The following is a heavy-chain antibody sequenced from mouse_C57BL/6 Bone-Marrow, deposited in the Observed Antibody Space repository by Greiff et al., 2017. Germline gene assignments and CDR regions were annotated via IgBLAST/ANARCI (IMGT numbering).Heavy chain of an antibody. V-gene: IGHV5-4*03. CDR3: ARGGSSYYGSSSWFAY. D-gene: IGHD1-1*01. CDR1: GFTFSSYA. CDR2: ISDGGSYT. J-gene: IGHJ3*01. Sequence: EVKLMESGGGLVKPGGSLKLSCAASGFTFSSYAMSWVRQTPEKRLEWVATISDGGSYTYYPDNVKGRFTISRDNAKNNLYLQMSHLKSEDTAMYYCARGGSSYYGSSSWFAYWGQGTLVTVSA.